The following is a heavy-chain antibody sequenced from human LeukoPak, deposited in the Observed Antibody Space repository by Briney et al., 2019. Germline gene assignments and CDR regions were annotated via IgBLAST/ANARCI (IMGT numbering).Heavy chain of an antibody. D-gene: IGHD1-26*01. V-gene: IGHV4-34*01. Sequence: SETLSLTCAVYGGSFSGYYWSWIRQPPGKGLEWIGEINHSGSTNYNPSLKSRVTISVGTSKNQFSLKLSSVTAADTAVYYCARRGGSYYYYYMDVWGKGTTVTISS. J-gene: IGHJ6*03. CDR1: GGSFSGYY. CDR2: INHSGST. CDR3: ARRGGSYYYYYMDV.